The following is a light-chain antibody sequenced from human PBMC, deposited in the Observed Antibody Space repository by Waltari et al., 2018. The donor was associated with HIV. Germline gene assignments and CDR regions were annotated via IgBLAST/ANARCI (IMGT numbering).Light chain of an antibody. Sequence: EIVLTQSPATLSLSPGAGPTLSCRASQSVSSYLAWYQQKPGQAPRLRIYDSTHRATGIPARCSGSGSTTDFTLTISSLEPEDFGVYYCQQRHNWPPLTFGGGTKVEIK. CDR1: QSVSSY. CDR2: DST. J-gene: IGKJ4*01. V-gene: IGKV3-11*01. CDR3: QQRHNWPPLT.